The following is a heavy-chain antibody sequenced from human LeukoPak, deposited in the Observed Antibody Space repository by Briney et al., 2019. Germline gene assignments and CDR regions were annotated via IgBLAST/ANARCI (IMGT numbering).Heavy chain of an antibody. V-gene: IGHV4-34*01. CDR1: GGSFSGYY. CDR3: ARGVYGSGTFSRFGWFDP. CDR2: INHSGST. J-gene: IGHJ5*02. Sequence: SETLSHTCAVYGGSFSGYYWSWIRQPPGKGLEWIGEINHSGSTNYNPSLKSRVTISVDTSKNQFSLKLSSVTAADTAVYYCARGVYGSGTFSRFGWFDPWGQGTLVTVSS. D-gene: IGHD3-10*01.